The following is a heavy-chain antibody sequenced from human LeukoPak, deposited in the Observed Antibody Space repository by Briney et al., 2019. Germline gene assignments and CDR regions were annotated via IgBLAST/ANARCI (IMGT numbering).Heavy chain of an antibody. J-gene: IGHJ1*01. CDR3: AQQVGYCSSGSCYFTY. Sequence: GGSVRLSCAASGFTFNTYAMGWVRQAPGKGLEWVSVMSNTGGSTYYADSVKGRFTISRDKSKNTLSLQMNSLRAEDTAVYYCAQQVGYCSSGSCYFTYWGQGTLVTVSS. CDR2: MSNTGGST. D-gene: IGHD2-15*01. V-gene: IGHV3-23*01. CDR1: GFTFNTYA.